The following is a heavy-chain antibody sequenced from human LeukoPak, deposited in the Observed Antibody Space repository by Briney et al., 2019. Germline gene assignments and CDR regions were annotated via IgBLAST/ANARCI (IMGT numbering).Heavy chain of an antibody. CDR2: ISSSGSTI. V-gene: IGHV3-48*03. D-gene: IGHD5-18*01. CDR3: AKEAWIRDFDY. Sequence: GGSLRLSCAASGFTFSSYEMNWVRQAPGKGLEWVSYISSSGSTIYYADSVKGRFTISRDNAKNSLYLQMNSLRAEDTAVYYCAKEAWIRDFDYWGQGTLATVSS. J-gene: IGHJ4*02. CDR1: GFTFSSYE.